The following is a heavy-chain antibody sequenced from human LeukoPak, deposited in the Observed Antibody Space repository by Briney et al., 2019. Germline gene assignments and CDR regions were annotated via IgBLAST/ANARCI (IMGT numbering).Heavy chain of an antibody. CDR1: GYTFTGYY. J-gene: IGHJ4*02. Sequence: VASVEVSCKASGYTFTGYYMQWVRQAPGQGPEWMGWIKPNSGDTNYARKFQGRVTMTRDKSISTAYLQWSSLKASDTAMYYCARRGGFGELDYWGQGTLVTVSS. CDR2: IKPNSGDT. CDR3: ARRGGFGELDY. V-gene: IGHV1-2*02. D-gene: IGHD3-10*01.